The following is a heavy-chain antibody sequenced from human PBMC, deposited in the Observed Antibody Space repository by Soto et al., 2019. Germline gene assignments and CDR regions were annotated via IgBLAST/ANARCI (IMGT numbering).Heavy chain of an antibody. D-gene: IGHD6-13*01. CDR2: ISAYNGDT. J-gene: IGHJ6*02. Sequence: QVHLVQSGAQVKKPGASVRVSCEASGYTLTDYGISWVRQATGQGLEWMGWISAYNGDTNSTQKFQGRVTMTTDASTTTAYMELKSLRSDDTAVYYCARGASSWSPLRYYGLDVWGQGTTVTVSS. V-gene: IGHV1-18*04. CDR1: GYTLTDYG. CDR3: ARGASSWSPLRYYGLDV.